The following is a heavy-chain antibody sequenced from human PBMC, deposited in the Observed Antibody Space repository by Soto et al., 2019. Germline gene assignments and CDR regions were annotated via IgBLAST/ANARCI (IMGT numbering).Heavy chain of an antibody. V-gene: IGHV3-30*18. D-gene: IGHD6-19*01. CDR2: ISYDGSNK. CDR1: GFTFSSYG. J-gene: IGHJ4*02. Sequence: QVQLVESGGGVVQPGRSLRLSCAASGFTFSSYGMHWVRQAPGKGLEWVAVISYDGSNKYYADSVKGRFTISRDNSKNTLYLQMNNLRAEETAVYYGAKGVAGTAGGVDYWGQGTLVTVSS. CDR3: AKGVAGTAGGVDY.